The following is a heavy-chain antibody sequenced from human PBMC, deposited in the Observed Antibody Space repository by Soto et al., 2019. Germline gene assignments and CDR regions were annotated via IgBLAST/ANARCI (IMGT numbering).Heavy chain of an antibody. CDR2: ISGSGGST. Sequence: GGSLRLSCAASGFTFSSYAMSWVRQAPGKGLEWVSAISGSGGSTYYADSVKGRFTISRDNSKNTLYLQMNSLRAEDTAVYYCAKDRADYIWGSSGKSLNEYWGQGTLVTVSS. CDR1: GFTFSSYA. V-gene: IGHV3-23*01. CDR3: AKDRADYIWGSSGKSLNEY. J-gene: IGHJ4*02. D-gene: IGHD3-16*01.